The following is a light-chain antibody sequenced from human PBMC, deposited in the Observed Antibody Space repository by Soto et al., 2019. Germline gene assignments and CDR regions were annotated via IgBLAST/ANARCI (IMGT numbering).Light chain of an antibody. CDR1: QSISTH. V-gene: IGKV1-39*01. J-gene: IGKJ2*01. CDR2: GAA. CDR3: QQSYNTRA. Sequence: DIQMTQSPSSLSAFVGDSITVTCRASQSISTHLNWYQQKPGKAPKLLIYGAAHLQSGVPSRFSGSGSGTDFTLTISNLQPEDSATYYCQQSYNTRAFGQGTKVDIK.